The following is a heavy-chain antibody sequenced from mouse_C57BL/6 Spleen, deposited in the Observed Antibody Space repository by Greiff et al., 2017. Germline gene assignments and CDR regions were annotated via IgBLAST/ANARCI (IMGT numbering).Heavy chain of an antibody. V-gene: IGHV1-80*01. CDR2: VYPGDGDT. D-gene: IGHD2-4*01. Sequence: QVQLQQSGAELVKPGASVKISCKASGYAFSSYWMNWVKQRPGKGLEWIGQVYPGDGDTNYNGKFKGKATLTADKSSSTAYMQLSSLTSEDSAVYFCAREAYDYDPYYFDYWGQGTTLTVYS. CDR1: GYAFSSYW. CDR3: AREAYDYDPYYFDY. J-gene: IGHJ2*01.